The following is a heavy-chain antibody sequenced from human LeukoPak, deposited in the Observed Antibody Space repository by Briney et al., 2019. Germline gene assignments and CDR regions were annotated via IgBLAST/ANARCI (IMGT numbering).Heavy chain of an antibody. D-gene: IGHD6-6*01. CDR2: INHSGST. CDR3: ARGLAARRAAAIGRYYFDY. V-gene: IGHV4-34*01. CDR1: GGSFSGYY. J-gene: IGHJ4*02. Sequence: SETLSLTCAVYGGSFSGYYWSWIRQPPGKGLDWIGEINHSGSTNYNPSLKSRVTISVDTSKNQFSLKLSSVTAADTAVYYCARGLAARRAAAIGRYYFDYWGQGTLVTVSS.